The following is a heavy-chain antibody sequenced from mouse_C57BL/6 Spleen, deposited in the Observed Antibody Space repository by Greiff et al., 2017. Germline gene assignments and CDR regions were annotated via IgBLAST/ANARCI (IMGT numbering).Heavy chain of an antibody. J-gene: IGHJ3*01. D-gene: IGHD2-4*01. Sequence: QVQLQQSGAELARPGASVKLSCKASGYTFTSYGISWVKQRTGQGLEWIGEIYPRSGNTYYNEKFKGKATLTADKSSSTAYMELRSLTSEDSAVYFCAIYYDRQGWFAYWGQGTLVTVSA. CDR2: IYPRSGNT. V-gene: IGHV1-81*01. CDR3: AIYYDRQGWFAY. CDR1: GYTFTSYG.